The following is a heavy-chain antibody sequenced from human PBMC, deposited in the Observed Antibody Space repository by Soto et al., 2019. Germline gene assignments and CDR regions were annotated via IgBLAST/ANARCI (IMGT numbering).Heavy chain of an antibody. CDR1: GFTFNTYY. Sequence: QVQLVQSGAELKKPGASVSLSCKASGFTFNTYYIHWVRQSPGEGLQWMGVIYPSNGFTSYPQNFQGRVTMTADTSTTTVYLELSSLKSEDTAVYFCARDWPDTYCGGDCPLGYYYHGMDVWGQGTAVTVSS. D-gene: IGHD2-21*02. CDR3: ARDWPDTYCGGDCPLGYYYHGMDV. V-gene: IGHV1-46*02. J-gene: IGHJ6*02. CDR2: IYPSNGFT.